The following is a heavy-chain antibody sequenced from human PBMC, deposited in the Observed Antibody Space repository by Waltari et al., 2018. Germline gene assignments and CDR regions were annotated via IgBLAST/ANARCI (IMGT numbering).Heavy chain of an antibody. CDR1: GGSISSGSYY. CDR3: ARATVAAAGTTFDY. D-gene: IGHD6-13*01. V-gene: IGHV4-61*02. Sequence: QVQLQESGPGLVKPSQTLSLTCTVYGGSISSGSYYWSWIRQPAGKGLEWIGRIYTSGSTNYNPSLKSRVTISVDTSKNQFSLKLSSVTAADTAVYYCARATVAAAGTTFDYWGQGTLVTVSS. CDR2: IYTSGST. J-gene: IGHJ4*02.